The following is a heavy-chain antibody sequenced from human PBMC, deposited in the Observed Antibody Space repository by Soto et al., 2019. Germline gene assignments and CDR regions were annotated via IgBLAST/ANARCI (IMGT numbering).Heavy chain of an antibody. Sequence: EVQLVESGGGLVQPGGSLRLSCAASGFTFRTYWMNWVRQAQGKGLEWVANIKGDGSEKYYVDPVKGRFTISRDNSRNSLYLQMNSLRAEDTAVYYCATSLIRGQGALVTVSS. V-gene: IGHV3-7*01. CDR2: IKGDGSEK. J-gene: IGHJ4*02. D-gene: IGHD6-6*01. CDR1: GFTFRTYW. CDR3: ATSLI.